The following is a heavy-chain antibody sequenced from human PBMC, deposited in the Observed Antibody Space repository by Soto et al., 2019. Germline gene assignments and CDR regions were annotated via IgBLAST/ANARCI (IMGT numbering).Heavy chain of an antibody. J-gene: IGHJ4*02. D-gene: IGHD3-3*01. V-gene: IGHV4-34*01. CDR1: GGSFSCYY. CDR3: ARRRNYDFWSGYYALFDY. Sequence: SETRSRTWAVYGGSFSCYYWSWRGEPPGKGLGWMGEINRSGSTSYNPSLKSRVTISVDTSKNQFSLKLSSVTAADTAVYYCARRRNYDFWSGYYALFDYWGQGTLVTFSS. CDR2: INRSGST.